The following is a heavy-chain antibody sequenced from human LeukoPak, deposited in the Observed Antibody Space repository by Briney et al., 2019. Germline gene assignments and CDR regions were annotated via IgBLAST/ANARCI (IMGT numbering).Heavy chain of an antibody. CDR1: GFIFSNYA. CDR3: ARDSTYWYDSGSSGPHYFDY. CDR2: ISSDGSKT. Sequence: PGRSLRLSCAASGFIFSNYAMHWVRQAPSKGLEWVALISSDGSKTYHADSVKGRFSISRDNSKNTLYLQSNSLRAEDTSVYYCARDSTYWYDSGSSGPHYFDYWGQGTLVTVSS. V-gene: IGHV3-30*01. D-gene: IGHD3-10*01. J-gene: IGHJ4*02.